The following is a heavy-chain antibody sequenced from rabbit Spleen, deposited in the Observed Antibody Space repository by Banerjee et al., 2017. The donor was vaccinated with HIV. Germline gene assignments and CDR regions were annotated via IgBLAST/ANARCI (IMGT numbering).Heavy chain of an antibody. Sequence: QEQLEESGGDLVKPEGSLTLTCTASGFDFSSKYYMCWVRQAPGKGLEWIACIYTGSSGSTYYASWAKGRFTISKTSSTTVTLQMTSLTVADTATYFCARDRGGTYGYTLGVDWLDLWGPGTLVTVS. J-gene: IGHJ5*01. CDR3: ARDRGGTYGYTLGVDWLDL. CDR1: GFDFSSKYY. V-gene: IGHV1S45*01. D-gene: IGHD6-1*01. CDR2: IYTGSSGST.